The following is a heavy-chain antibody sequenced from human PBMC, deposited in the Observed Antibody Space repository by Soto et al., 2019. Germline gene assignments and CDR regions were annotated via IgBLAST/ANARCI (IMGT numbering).Heavy chain of an antibody. Sequence: GGYPGLSCAASGLTSGPYGMTWVRQAPGRGLEWVSTISGSGFSTHYAESVQGRFTISRDNSKNTMYLQMNSLRAEDTAVYYCAKDPSPRYFLFLHFFDSRGQGALVTVSS. CDR1: GLTSGPYG. CDR3: AKDPSPRYFLFLHFFDS. V-gene: IGHV3-23*01. J-gene: IGHJ4*02. D-gene: IGHD1-1*01. CDR2: ISGSGFST.